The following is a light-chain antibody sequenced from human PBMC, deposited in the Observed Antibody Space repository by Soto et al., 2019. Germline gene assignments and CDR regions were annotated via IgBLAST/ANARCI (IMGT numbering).Light chain of an antibody. CDR2: DAS. Sequence: EIVLTQSPATLSLSPGDRASLSCRASQSVSSYLAWYQQKPGQASRLLIYDASNRASGIPARFSGSGSGTDFTLTISSLEPEDFAVYYCQQRSNRLTFGGGTKVELK. V-gene: IGKV3-11*01. J-gene: IGKJ4*01. CDR3: QQRSNRLT. CDR1: QSVSSY.